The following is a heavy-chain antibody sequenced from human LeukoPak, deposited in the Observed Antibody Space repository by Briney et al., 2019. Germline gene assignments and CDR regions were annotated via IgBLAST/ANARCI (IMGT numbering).Heavy chain of an antibody. Sequence: SQTLSLTCAISGDSVSSNSAAWHWIRQSPSRGLEWLGRTYYRSKWYNDYAVSVKSRITINPDTSKNQSSLQLNSVTPEDTAVYYCARDRLVQGGRVRYFQHWGQGTLVTVSS. J-gene: IGHJ1*01. CDR3: ARDRLVQGGRVRYFQH. CDR1: GDSVSSNSAA. D-gene: IGHD6-19*01. V-gene: IGHV6-1*01. CDR2: TYYRSKWYN.